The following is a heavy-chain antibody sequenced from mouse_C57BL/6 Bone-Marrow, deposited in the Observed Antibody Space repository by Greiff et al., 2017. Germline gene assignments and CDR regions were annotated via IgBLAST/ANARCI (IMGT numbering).Heavy chain of an antibody. CDR3: ARHERYYDYEGYVDY. V-gene: IGHV1-62-2*01. Sequence: QVQLQQSGAELVKPGASVKLSCKASGYIFTEYTIHWVKQRSGQGLEWIGWFYPGSGSIKYNERFKDKATLTADKSYNTVYMELSRLTSEDSAVYFCARHERYYDYEGYVDYWGQGTTLTVSS. CDR1: GYIFTEYT. J-gene: IGHJ2*01. CDR2: FYPGSGSI. D-gene: IGHD2-4*01.